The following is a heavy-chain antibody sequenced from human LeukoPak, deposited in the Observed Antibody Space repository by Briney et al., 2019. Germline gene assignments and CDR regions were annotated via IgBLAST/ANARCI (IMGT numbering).Heavy chain of an antibody. CDR1: GFTLIPYW. CDR2: IEGDGSDK. D-gene: IGHD5/OR15-5a*01. CDR3: ARESTRASPGY. Sequence: PGGSLTLSCAASGFTLIPYWMSWVRQAPGKGLEWVANIEGDGSDKNYRDSVKGRFSISRDSAKNSLYLQMNSLTAEDTGVYYCARESTRASPGYWGQGTLVTVSS. V-gene: IGHV3-7*01. J-gene: IGHJ4*02.